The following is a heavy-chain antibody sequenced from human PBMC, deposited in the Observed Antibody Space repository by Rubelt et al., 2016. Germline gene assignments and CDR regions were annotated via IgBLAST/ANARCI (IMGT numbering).Heavy chain of an antibody. D-gene: IGHD3-22*01. V-gene: IGHV4-38-2*02. CDR2: IYHSGST. CDR1: GYSISSGYY. J-gene: IGHJ3*02. Sequence: QVQLQESGPGLVKPSETLSLTCTVSGYSISSGYYWGWIRQPPGKGLEWIGSIYHSGSTYYNPSLKGRVTISVDTSKNKFSLKLSSVTAADTAVYYCARGLELFYYDSSQDAFDIWGQGTMVTVSS. CDR3: ARGLELFYYDSSQDAFDI.